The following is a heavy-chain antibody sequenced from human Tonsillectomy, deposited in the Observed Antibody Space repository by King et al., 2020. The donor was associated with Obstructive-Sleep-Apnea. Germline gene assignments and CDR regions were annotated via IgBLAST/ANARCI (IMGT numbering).Heavy chain of an antibody. V-gene: IGHV4-59*01. Sequence: VQLQESGPGLVKPSETLSLTCTVSGGSISSYYWSWIRQPPGKGLEWIGDIYYSGSTNYNPSLKSRVTISVDTSKNQFSLKLSSVTAADTAVYYCARAYSSSWYGYFDYWGQGTLVTVSS. D-gene: IGHD6-13*01. CDR1: GGSISSYY. CDR2: IYYSGST. J-gene: IGHJ4*02. CDR3: ARAYSSSWYGYFDY.